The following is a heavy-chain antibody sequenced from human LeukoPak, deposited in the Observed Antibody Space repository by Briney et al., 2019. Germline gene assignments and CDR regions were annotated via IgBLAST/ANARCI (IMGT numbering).Heavy chain of an antibody. CDR2: ISYDGSSK. V-gene: IGHV3-30-3*01. D-gene: IGHD6-13*01. CDR3: ARDELAIAAAGTWDY. Sequence: PGGSLRLSCAASGFTFSSYAMHWVRQAPGRGLEWVAVISYDGSSKYYADSVKGRFTISRDNSKNTLNLQMNSLRAEDTAVYYCARDELAIAAAGTWDYWGQGTLVTVSS. CDR1: GFTFSSYA. J-gene: IGHJ4*02.